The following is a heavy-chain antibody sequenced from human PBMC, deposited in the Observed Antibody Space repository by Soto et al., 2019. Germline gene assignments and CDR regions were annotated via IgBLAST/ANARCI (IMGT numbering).Heavy chain of an antibody. Sequence: PGGSLRLSCAASGFTVSSNYMSWVRQAPGKGLEWVSAIYSGGSTYYADSVKGRFTISRDNSKNTLYLQMNSLRAEDTAVYYCARSRTGNTYGGMDVWGQGTTVTGSS. D-gene: IGHD1-7*01. CDR1: GFTVSSNY. J-gene: IGHJ6*02. V-gene: IGHV3-66*01. CDR3: ARSRTGNTYGGMDV. CDR2: IYSGGST.